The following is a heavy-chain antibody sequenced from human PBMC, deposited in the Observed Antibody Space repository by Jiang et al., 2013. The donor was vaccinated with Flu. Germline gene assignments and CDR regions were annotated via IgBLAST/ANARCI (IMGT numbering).Heavy chain of an antibody. Sequence: KPSETLSLTCSVSSGSISSSGDYWGWFRQPPGKGLEWIGSVYYSGTTTYYNSFLKSRVTISVDTPKNQFSLKLNSLTAADTAVYYCARRVYYSDSSGYHDAFDIWGQGTVVTVSS. D-gene: IGHD3-22*01. CDR2: VYYSGTTT. V-gene: IGHV4-39*01. CDR1: SGSISSSGDY. J-gene: IGHJ3*02. CDR3: ARRVYYSDSSGYHDAFDI.